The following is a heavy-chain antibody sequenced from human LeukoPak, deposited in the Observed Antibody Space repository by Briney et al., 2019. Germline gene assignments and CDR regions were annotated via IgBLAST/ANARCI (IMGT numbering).Heavy chain of an antibody. Sequence: SETLSLTCAVSGYSISSGNYWGWIRQPPGKGLEWIGSIYHSGSTYYNPSLKSRVTIPVDTSKNQFSLKLSSVTAADTAVYYCARGLFGESYDYWGQGTLVTVSS. J-gene: IGHJ4*02. CDR1: GYSISSGNY. CDR3: ARGLFGESYDY. CDR2: IYHSGST. V-gene: IGHV4-38-2*01. D-gene: IGHD3-10*02.